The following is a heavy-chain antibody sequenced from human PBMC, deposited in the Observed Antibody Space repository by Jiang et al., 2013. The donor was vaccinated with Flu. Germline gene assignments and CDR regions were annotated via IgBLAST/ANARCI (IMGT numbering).Heavy chain of an antibody. CDR2: IIPILGIA. D-gene: IGHD3-3*01. J-gene: IGHJ4*02. CDR3: ARGFFGVVIIGRWVLTY. Sequence: SGAEVKKPGSSVKVSCKASGGTFSSYAISWVRQAPGQGLEWMGRIIPILGIANYAQKFQGRVTITADKSTSTAYMELSSLRSEDTAVYYCARGFFGVVIIGRWVLTYWGQGTLVTVSS. CDR1: GGTFSSYA. V-gene: IGHV1-69*04.